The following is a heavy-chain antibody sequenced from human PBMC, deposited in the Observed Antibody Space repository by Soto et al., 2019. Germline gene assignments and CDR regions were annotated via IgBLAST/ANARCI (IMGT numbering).Heavy chain of an antibody. J-gene: IGHJ4*02. Sequence: ASVKVSCKPSGYTFTSYCISWVRQTPGQGLEWMGWISAYNGNTNYAQKLQGRVTMTTDTSTSTAYMELRSLRSDDTAVYYCARDSTEYYDSSLDYWGQGTLVTVSS. D-gene: IGHD3-22*01. V-gene: IGHV1-18*01. CDR3: ARDSTEYYDSSLDY. CDR2: ISAYNGNT. CDR1: GYTFTSYC.